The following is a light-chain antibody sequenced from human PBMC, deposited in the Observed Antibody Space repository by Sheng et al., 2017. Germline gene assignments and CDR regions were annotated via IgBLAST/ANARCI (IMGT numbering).Light chain of an antibody. CDR3: QQHNNWPPWT. V-gene: IGKV3-15*01. Sequence: IVMTQSPATVSVSPGERVTLSCRASQSVMNNLAWYQQKPGQPPRLLIYRVSTRATGIPDRFSGSGSGTEFTLTISSLQSEDFAVYYCQQHNNWPPWTFGQGTKVEIK. CDR1: QSVMNN. J-gene: IGKJ1*01. CDR2: RVS.